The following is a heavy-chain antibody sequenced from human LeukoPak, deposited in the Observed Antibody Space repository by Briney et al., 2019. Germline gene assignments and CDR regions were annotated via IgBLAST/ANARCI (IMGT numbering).Heavy chain of an antibody. J-gene: IGHJ6*03. Sequence: GASVKVSCKASGYTFTSYDINWVRQATGQGLEWMGWMNPNSGNTGYAQKFQGRVTMTRNTSISTAYMELSSRRSEDTAVYYCARVGLQYYYYYYMDVWGKGTTVTVSS. CDR3: ARVGLQYYYYYYMDV. V-gene: IGHV1-8*01. CDR1: GYTFTSYD. CDR2: MNPNSGNT.